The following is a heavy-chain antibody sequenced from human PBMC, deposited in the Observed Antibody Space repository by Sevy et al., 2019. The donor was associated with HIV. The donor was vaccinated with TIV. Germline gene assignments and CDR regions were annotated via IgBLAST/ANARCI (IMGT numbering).Heavy chain of an antibody. CDR2: IKSKTDGGTT. CDR3: RNASTNTPYRQMNSLKTGDTAVYYCTTPPMVREKGRSQENYYYYYGMDV. Sequence: GGSLRLSCAASGFTFSNAWMSWVRQAPGKGLEWVGRIKSKTDGGTTDYAAPVKGRFTISRDDSKNTLYLQMNSLKTVKGTSPITRNASTNTPYRQMNSLKTGDTAVYYCTTPPMVREKGRSQENYYYYYGMDVWGQGTTVTVSS. D-gene: IGHD3-10*01. J-gene: IGHJ6*02. V-gene: IGHV3-15*01. CDR1: GFTFSNAW.